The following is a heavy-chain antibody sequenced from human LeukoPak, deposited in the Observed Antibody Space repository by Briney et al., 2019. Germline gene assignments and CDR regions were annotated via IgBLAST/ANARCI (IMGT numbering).Heavy chain of an antibody. D-gene: IGHD2/OR15-2a*01. V-gene: IGHV3-49*04. J-gene: IGHJ4*02. CDR3: SRWRVTSMLYS. CDR2: IGQKPSDGTT. Sequence: TGGSLRLSCTTSGFTFGDYAMAWVRQTPERALEGVGSIGQKPSDGTTEYPASVKGRFTVSRDDSRSIAYLQMDSLKIEDTAVYYCSRWRVTSMLYSWGLGTLVTVSS. CDR1: GFTFGDYA.